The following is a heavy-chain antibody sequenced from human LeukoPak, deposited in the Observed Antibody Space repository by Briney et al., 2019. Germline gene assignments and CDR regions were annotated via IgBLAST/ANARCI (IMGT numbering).Heavy chain of an antibody. V-gene: IGHV4-4*02. CDR2: IHHSGRT. D-gene: IGHD3-16*01. Sequence: ASETLSLTCVVSGGPISSNNWWSWIRQSPGKGLEWIGEIHHSGRTIYNPSLKSRVTISVDKPKSQFSLNVTSVTAADTAVYYCARKMNWGRAFDIWGQGTKVTVSS. CDR3: ARKMNWGRAFDI. CDR1: GGPISSNNW. J-gene: IGHJ3*02.